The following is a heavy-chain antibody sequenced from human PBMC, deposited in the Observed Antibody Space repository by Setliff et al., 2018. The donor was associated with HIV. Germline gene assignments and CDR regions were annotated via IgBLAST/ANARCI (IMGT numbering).Heavy chain of an antibody. V-gene: IGHV3-15*01. Sequence: PGGSLRLSCAASGFTFSGSAMHWVRQASGKGLEWVGRFKTDGRTTDYAAPVKGRFTISRDDSKNTLYLQMDSLSTEDTAVYYCILLGMHGAFDIWGQGTMVTVSS. D-gene: IGHD7-27*01. CDR3: ILLGMHGAFDI. CDR2: FKTDGRTT. CDR1: GFTFSGSA. J-gene: IGHJ3*02.